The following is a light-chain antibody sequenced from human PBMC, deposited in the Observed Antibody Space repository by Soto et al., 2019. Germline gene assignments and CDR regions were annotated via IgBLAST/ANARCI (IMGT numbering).Light chain of an antibody. CDR2: EVS. V-gene: IGLV2-14*01. CDR1: SSDVGGYNY. Sequence: QSALTQPASVSGSPGQSIAISCTGTSSDVGGYNYVSWYQQHPGKAPKLMIYEVSNRPSGVSNRFSGSKSGNTASLTISGLQAEDEADYYCSSCTSSNTWVLGGGTKLTVL. CDR3: SSCTSSNTWV. J-gene: IGLJ3*02.